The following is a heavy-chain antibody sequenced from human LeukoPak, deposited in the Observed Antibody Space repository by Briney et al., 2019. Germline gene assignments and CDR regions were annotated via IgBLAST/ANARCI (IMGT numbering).Heavy chain of an antibody. CDR1: GFTFSSYG. V-gene: IGHV3-30*03. CDR2: ISYDGSNK. Sequence: GGSLRLSCAASGFTFSSYGMHWVRQAPGKGLEWVAVISYDGSNKYYADSVKGRFTISRDNAKNTLYLQMNSLRAEDTAVYYCARDAGVDGWRWLQSYYFDYWGQGTLVTVSS. D-gene: IGHD5-24*01. J-gene: IGHJ4*02. CDR3: ARDAGVDGWRWLQSYYFDY.